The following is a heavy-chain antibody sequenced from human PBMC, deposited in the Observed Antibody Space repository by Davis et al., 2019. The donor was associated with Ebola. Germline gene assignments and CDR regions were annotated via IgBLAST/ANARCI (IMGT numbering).Heavy chain of an antibody. J-gene: IGHJ6*02. Sequence: GGSLRLSCAASGFIFSSYVIHWVRQAPGKGLEWVAFIRSDGINRYYADSVKGRFTISRDNAKNSLYLQLNSLRAEDTAVYYCARDRPLDFFFGDYYGMDVWGQGTTVTVSS. CDR1: GFIFSSYV. D-gene: IGHD3-16*01. CDR2: IRSDGINR. V-gene: IGHV3-30*02. CDR3: ARDRPLDFFFGDYYGMDV.